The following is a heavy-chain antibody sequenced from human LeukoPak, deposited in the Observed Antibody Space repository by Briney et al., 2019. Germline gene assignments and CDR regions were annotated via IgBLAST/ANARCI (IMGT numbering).Heavy chain of an antibody. CDR2: IRSKAYGETA. J-gene: IGHJ4*02. D-gene: IGHD1-1*01. CDR3: TRDRGAYNLYDY. CDR1: GFTFGSYA. V-gene: IGHV3-49*04. Sequence: GGSLRLSCVASGFTFGSYAMSWVRQAPGKGLEWVGFIRSKAYGETADYAASVKGRFTISRDDSKAIAYLQMNSLKTEDTAVYHCTRDRGAYNLYDYWGQGTLVTVSS.